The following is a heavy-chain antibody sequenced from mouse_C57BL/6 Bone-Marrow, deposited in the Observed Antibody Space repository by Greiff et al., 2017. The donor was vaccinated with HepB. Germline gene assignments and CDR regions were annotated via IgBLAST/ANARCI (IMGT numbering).Heavy chain of an antibody. CDR3: ARDGGLLRGYFDY. Sequence: EVKVVESEGGLVQPGSSMKLSCTASGFTFSDYYMAWVRQVPEKGLEWVANINYDGSSTYYLDSLKSRFIISRDNAKNILYLQMSSLKSEDTATYYCARDGGLLRGYFDYWGQGTTLTVSS. CDR2: INYDGSST. V-gene: IGHV5-16*01. J-gene: IGHJ2*01. CDR1: GFTFSDYY. D-gene: IGHD2-3*01.